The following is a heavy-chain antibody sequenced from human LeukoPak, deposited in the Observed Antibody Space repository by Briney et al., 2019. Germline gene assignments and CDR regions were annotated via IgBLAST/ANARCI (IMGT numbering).Heavy chain of an antibody. Sequence: GGSLRLSCAASGFTFSTYWMTWVRQAPGKGLEWVANIKRDGSEKYYVDSVKGRFTISRDNAKNPLYLQMNSLRAEDTAVYYCARGINWFDPWGQGTLVTVSS. CDR2: IKRDGSEK. D-gene: IGHD2-15*01. V-gene: IGHV3-7*04. CDR3: ARGINWFDP. J-gene: IGHJ5*02. CDR1: GFTFSTYW.